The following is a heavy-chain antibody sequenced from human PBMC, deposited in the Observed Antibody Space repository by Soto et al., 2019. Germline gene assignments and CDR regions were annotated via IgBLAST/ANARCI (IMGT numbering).Heavy chain of an antibody. D-gene: IGHD6-19*01. J-gene: IGHJ6*03. V-gene: IGHV1-18*01. CDR2: IRAYNVNT. Sequence: QDLLVQSGVEVKKPGASVKVSCTASGYSFTNYGITWVLQAPGQGFEWMGWIRAYNVNTNYAQKFQGRVNMTTDASPSTAYCELRSLRSDDTAVYYCARDRVVAPPVAGNTSYYYYMDVWGKGTTVTVSS. CDR3: ARDRVVAPPVAGNTSYYYYMDV. CDR1: GYSFTNYG.